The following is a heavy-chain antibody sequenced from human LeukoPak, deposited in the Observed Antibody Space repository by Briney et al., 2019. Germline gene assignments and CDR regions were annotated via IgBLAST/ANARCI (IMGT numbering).Heavy chain of an antibody. D-gene: IGHD2-15*01. CDR2: IKKTGSET. CDR3: AREDGYCSGGNCYSYFDS. Sequence: GGSLRLSCAASGFTFSHFWMSWVRQAPGKGLGWVAYIKKTGSETYYVDSVKGRFTITRDNTRNSLFLQMYSLRAEDTAVYFCAREDGYCSGGNCYSYFDSWGQGTLVTVSS. V-gene: IGHV3-7*01. J-gene: IGHJ4*02. CDR1: GFTFSHFW.